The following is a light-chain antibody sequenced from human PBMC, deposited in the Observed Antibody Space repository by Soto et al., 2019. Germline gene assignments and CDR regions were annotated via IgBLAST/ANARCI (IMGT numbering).Light chain of an antibody. V-gene: IGLV1-40*01. CDR1: SSNIGAGYD. CDR3: QSYDSSLSGNYV. CDR2: GNS. J-gene: IGLJ1*01. Sequence: QSALTQPPSVSGAPGQRVTISCTGSSSNIGAGYDVHWYQQLPGTAPKLLIYGNSNRPSGVPDRFSGSKSGTSASLAITGLQAEDEADYCCQSYDSSLSGNYVFGTGTKVTVL.